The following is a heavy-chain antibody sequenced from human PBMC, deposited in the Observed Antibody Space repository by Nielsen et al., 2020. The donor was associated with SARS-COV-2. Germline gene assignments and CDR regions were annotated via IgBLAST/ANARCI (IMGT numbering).Heavy chain of an antibody. CDR1: GGSISSYY. CDR2: INHSGST. D-gene: IGHD5-18*01. CDR3: ARGGGQLWRRGAFDI. V-gene: IGHV4-34*01. J-gene: IGHJ3*02. Sequence: SETLSLTCTVSGGSISSYYWSWTRQPPGKGLEWIGEINHSGSTNYNPSLKSRVTISVDTSKNQFSLKLSSVTAADTAVYYCARGGGQLWRRGAFDIWGQGTMVTVSS.